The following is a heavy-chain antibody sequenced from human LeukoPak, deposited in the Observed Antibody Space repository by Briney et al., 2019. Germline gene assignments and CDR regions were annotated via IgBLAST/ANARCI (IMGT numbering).Heavy chain of an antibody. Sequence: SETLSLTCTVSGGSISSYYWSWIRQPPGKGLEWIGYIYYSGSTNYNPSLKSRVTISVDTSKNQFSLKLSSVTAADTAVYYCARSPSSSYYFDYWGQGTLVTVSS. CDR1: GGSISSYY. CDR3: ARSPSSSYYFDY. J-gene: IGHJ4*02. CDR2: IYYSGST. V-gene: IGHV4-59*01. D-gene: IGHD6-6*01.